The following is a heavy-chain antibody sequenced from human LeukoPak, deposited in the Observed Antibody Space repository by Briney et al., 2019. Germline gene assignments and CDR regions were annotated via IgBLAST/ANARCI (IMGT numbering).Heavy chain of an antibody. CDR1: GFTFSSYA. Sequence: GGSLRLSCAASGFTFSSYAMSWVRQAPGKGLEWVSAISGSGGSTYYADSVKGRFTISRDNPKNTLYLQMNSLRAEDTAVYYCAKSALDPYDFWSGYFGPNDDYWGQGTLVTVSS. CDR2: ISGSGGST. D-gene: IGHD3-3*01. V-gene: IGHV3-23*01. J-gene: IGHJ4*02. CDR3: AKSALDPYDFWSGYFGPNDDY.